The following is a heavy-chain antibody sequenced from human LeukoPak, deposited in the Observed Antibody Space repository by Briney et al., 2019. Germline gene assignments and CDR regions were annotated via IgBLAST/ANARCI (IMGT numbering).Heavy chain of an antibody. J-gene: IGHJ4*02. CDR1: GFTFSSYG. Sequence: GGSLRLSCAASGFTFSSYGMHWVRQAPGKGLEWLANIKQDGNEKYYVDSVKGRFTISRDNAKNSLFLQMNSLRAEDTAVYYCARYTDYDLSFWGQGTLVTVSS. D-gene: IGHD5-12*01. V-gene: IGHV3-7*01. CDR2: IKQDGNEK. CDR3: ARYTDYDLSF.